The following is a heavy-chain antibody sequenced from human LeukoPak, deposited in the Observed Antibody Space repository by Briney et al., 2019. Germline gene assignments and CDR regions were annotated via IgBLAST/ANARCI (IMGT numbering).Heavy chain of an antibody. V-gene: IGHV1-69*13. J-gene: IGHJ4*02. Sequence: SVKVSCKASGGTFSSYAISWVRQAPGQGLEWMGGIIPIFGTANYAQKFQGRVTITADESTSTAYMELSGLRSEDTAVYYCARGHREMATPFDYWGQGTLVTVSS. CDR3: ARGHREMATPFDY. CDR1: GGTFSSYA. CDR2: IIPIFGTA. D-gene: IGHD5-24*01.